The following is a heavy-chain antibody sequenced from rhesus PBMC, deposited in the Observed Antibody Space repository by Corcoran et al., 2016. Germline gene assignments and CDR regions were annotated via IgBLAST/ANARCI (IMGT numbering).Heavy chain of an antibody. CDR3: ARGSGLYSYTTRYFDY. Sequence: QVQLQESGPGLVKHSETLSLTCAVSGYSISSGYGWSWIRHPPGQGLEWIGYIGGSSCRTNYNPALKSRVTSSKDTSKNQFSLKLSSVTAADTAVYYCARGSGLYSYTTRYFDYWGQGVPVTVAS. D-gene: IGHD5-12*01. J-gene: IGHJ4*01. V-gene: IGHV4-127*01. CDR1: GYSISSGYG. CDR2: IGGSSCRT.